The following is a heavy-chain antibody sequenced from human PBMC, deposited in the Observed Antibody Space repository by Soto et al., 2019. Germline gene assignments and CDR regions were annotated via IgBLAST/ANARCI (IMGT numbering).Heavy chain of an antibody. D-gene: IGHD3-3*01. CDR3: ASRGVVTTNYFYGLDV. J-gene: IGHJ6*02. V-gene: IGHV3-7*03. CDR1: GFSFSSYW. CDR2: RKQDGSEK. Sequence: EVQLVESGGGLVQPGGSLRLSCAASGFSFSSYWMTWVRQAPGKGLEWVANRKQDGSEKYYVDSVKGRFTISRDNAKNSLYLQMNRLRAEDTAVYYCASRGVVTTNYFYGLDVWGQGTTVTVSS.